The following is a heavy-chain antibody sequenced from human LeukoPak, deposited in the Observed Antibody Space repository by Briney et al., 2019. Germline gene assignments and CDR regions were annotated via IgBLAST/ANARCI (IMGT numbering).Heavy chain of an antibody. CDR2: TSSSSSYI. D-gene: IGHD2-2*01. CDR1: GFTFSSYS. CDR3: ARDLGYKLLKGGVDY. Sequence: GGSLRLSCAASGFTFSSYSMNWVRQAPGKGLEWVSSTSSSSSYIYYADSVKGRFTISRDNAKNSLYLQMNSLRAEDTAVYYCARDLGYKLLKGGVDYWGQGTLVTVSS. J-gene: IGHJ4*02. V-gene: IGHV3-21*01.